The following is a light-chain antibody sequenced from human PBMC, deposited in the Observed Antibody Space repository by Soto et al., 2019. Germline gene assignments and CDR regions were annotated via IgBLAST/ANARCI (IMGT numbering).Light chain of an antibody. CDR3: QQYCSSPQT. CDR2: GTS. CDR1: QSVSSSY. J-gene: IGKJ1*01. Sequence: EIVLTQSPGTLSLSPGERATLSCRASQSVSSSYLVWYQQRPGQPPRRLIYGTSNRAAGIPDRFTGTGSGTDFTLTIYILEPEDSAVYYCQQYCSSPQTFGQGTKV. V-gene: IGKV3-20*01.